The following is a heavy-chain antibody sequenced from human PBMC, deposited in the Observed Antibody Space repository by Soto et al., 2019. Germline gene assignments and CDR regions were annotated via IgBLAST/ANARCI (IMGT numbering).Heavy chain of an antibody. CDR3: ARGPFVMTLYYFDF. J-gene: IGHJ4*02. V-gene: IGHV4-59*01. CDR2: MYYSGST. CDR1: GGSISSYY. Sequence: PSETLSLTCTVSGGSISSYYWSWIRQPPGKGLEWIGYMYYSGSTNYNTSLKSRVTISVDTSKNHFSLKLSSVTAADTAVYYCARGPFVMTLYYFDFWGQGTLVTVSS. D-gene: IGHD6-6*01.